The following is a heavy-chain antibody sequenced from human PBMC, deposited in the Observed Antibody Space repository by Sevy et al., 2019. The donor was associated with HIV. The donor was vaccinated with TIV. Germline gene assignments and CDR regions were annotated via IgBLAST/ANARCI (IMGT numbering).Heavy chain of an antibody. CDR3: ARAQVVGYCSGGSCYHHPPDY. J-gene: IGHJ4*02. Sequence: GGSLRLSCAASGFTFSSYGMHWVRQAPGKGLEWVAVIWYDGSNKYYADSVKDRFTISRDNSKNTLYLQMNSLRAEDTAVYYCARAQVVGYCSGGSCYHHPPDYWGQGTLVTVSS. V-gene: IGHV3-33*01. CDR2: IWYDGSNK. CDR1: GFTFSSYG. D-gene: IGHD2-15*01.